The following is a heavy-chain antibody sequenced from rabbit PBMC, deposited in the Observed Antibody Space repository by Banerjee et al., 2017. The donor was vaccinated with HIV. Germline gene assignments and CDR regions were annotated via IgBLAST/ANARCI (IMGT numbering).Heavy chain of an antibody. Sequence: QEQLEESGGGLVQPEGSLTLTCNASGFDFSSNTMCWVRQAPGKRPEWIACIYTANGNTDYASWAKGRFTISKTSSTTVTLQMTSLTAADTATYFCARDVADSGLYDFGLWGPGTLVPVS. CDR1: GFDFSSNT. D-gene: IGHD1-1*01. CDR3: ARDVADSGLYDFGL. J-gene: IGHJ4*01. V-gene: IGHV1S47*01. CDR2: IYTANGNT.